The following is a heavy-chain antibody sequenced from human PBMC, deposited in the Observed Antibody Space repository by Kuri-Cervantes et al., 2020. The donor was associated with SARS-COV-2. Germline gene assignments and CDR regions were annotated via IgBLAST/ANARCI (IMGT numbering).Heavy chain of an antibody. Sequence: GSLRLSCTVSGGSISSGGYYWSWIRQHPGKGLEWIGYIYYSGSTNYNPSLKSRVTISVDTSKNQFSLKLSSVTAADTAVYYCARTHYATLLDIWGQGTMVTVSS. J-gene: IGHJ3*02. CDR2: IYYSGST. CDR1: GGSISSGGYY. D-gene: IGHD2-2*01. CDR3: ARTHYATLLDI. V-gene: IGHV4-61*08.